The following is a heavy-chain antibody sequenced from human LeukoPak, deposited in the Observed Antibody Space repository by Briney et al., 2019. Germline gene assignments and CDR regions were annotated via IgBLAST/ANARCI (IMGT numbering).Heavy chain of an antibody. CDR1: GXSITSTNY. V-gene: IGHV4-4*02. CDR3: AREGGPYRPLDY. CDR2: VNLQGST. J-gene: IGHJ4*02. Sequence: PSETLSLTCGVSGXSITSTNYWTWVRQPPGKGLEWSGEVNLQGSTNYNPSLMGRVAISVDMSENHISLQLTSVTAADTAVYYCAREGGPYRPLDYSGQGTLVTVSS.